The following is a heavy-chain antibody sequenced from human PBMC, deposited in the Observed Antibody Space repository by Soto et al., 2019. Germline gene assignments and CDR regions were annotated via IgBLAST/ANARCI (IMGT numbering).Heavy chain of an antibody. Sequence: SGPTLVNPRETLTLTCTVSGFSLSNARMGVSWIRQPPGKALELLAHIFSNDGKSYSTSLKSRLTISKDTSKSQVVLTMTNMDPVDTATYYCAWITQTNHYYFDYWRQGTLATVSS. CDR2: IFSNDGK. V-gene: IGHV2-26*01. CDR1: GFSLSNARMG. CDR3: AWITQTNHYYFDY. J-gene: IGHJ4*02.